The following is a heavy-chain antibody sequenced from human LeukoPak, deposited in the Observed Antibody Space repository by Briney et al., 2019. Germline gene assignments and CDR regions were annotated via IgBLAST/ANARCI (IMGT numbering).Heavy chain of an antibody. CDR3: ARALSSYFDY. V-gene: IGHV3-30*02. Sequence: PGGSLRLSCAASGFTFSTYGMQWVRQAPGKGLEWVAFIRYDGSNKKYADSVKGRFTISRDNSKNTLYLQMNSLRAEDTAVYYCARALSSYFDYWGQGTLVTVSS. D-gene: IGHD2/OR15-2a*01. CDR1: GFTFSTYG. J-gene: IGHJ4*02. CDR2: IRYDGSNK.